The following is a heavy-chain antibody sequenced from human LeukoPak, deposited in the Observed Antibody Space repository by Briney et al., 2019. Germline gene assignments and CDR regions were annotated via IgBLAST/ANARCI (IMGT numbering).Heavy chain of an antibody. CDR3: ARGAGGPDH. D-gene: IGHD3-16*01. CDR2: IHYTGDS. CDR1: GASISSSY. J-gene: IGHJ5*02. V-gene: IGHV4-59*01. Sequence: SETLSLTCAVSGASISSSYWSWIRQSPGKGLEWIGYIHYTGDSNYNPSLESRVTISVDTSKNHLSLRMNSVTAADTAMYYCARGAGGPDHWGQGTLATVSS.